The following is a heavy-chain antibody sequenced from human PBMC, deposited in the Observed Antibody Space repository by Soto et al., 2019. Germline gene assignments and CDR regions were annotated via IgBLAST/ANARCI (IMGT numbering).Heavy chain of an antibody. CDR2: ISIYNGNT. CDR1: GYTFTDYG. V-gene: IGHV1-18*01. Sequence: GASVKVSCKASGYTFTDYGINWVRQAPGQGLEWMGWISIYNGNTNYAQNLQGRVTMTTDASTSTAYMELRSLRSDDPAVYYCVSASIVLGYCTNDVFLTNMDVWGKATTVIV. D-gene: IGHD2-8*01. J-gene: IGHJ6*03. CDR3: VSASIVLGYCTNDVFLTNMDV.